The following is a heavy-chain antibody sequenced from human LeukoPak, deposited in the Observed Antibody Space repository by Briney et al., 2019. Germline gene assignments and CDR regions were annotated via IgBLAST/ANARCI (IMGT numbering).Heavy chain of an antibody. CDR3: ARASGYSSGWYPGNYFDY. CDR2: IYTSGST. D-gene: IGHD6-19*01. Sequence: PSQTLSLTCTVSGGSISSGSYYWSWIRQPAGKGLEWIGRIYTSGSTNYNPSLKSRVTISVDTSKNQFSLKLSSVTAADTAVYYCARASGYSSGWYPGNYFDYWGQGTLVTVSS. CDR1: GGSISSGSYY. J-gene: IGHJ4*02. V-gene: IGHV4-61*02.